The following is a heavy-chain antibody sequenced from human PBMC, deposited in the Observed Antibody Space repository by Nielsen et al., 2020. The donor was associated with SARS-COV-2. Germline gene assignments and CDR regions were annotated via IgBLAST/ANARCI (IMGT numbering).Heavy chain of an antibody. D-gene: IGHD2-15*01. V-gene: IGHV3-74*01. CDR1: GFTFSSHW. Sequence: GESLKISCVASGFTFSSHWMHWVRQVPGKGLLWLSRINNDGSSTSYADSVKGRFTISRDNAKNTLWLEMNSLQVDDTAVYYCVGDTGGRWGELWGQGTLVTVSS. CDR3: VGDTGGRWGEL. CDR2: INNDGSST. J-gene: IGHJ4*02.